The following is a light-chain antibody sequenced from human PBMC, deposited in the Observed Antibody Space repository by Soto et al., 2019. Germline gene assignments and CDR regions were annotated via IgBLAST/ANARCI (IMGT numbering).Light chain of an antibody. J-gene: IGKJ5*01. CDR2: RTS. CDR1: QSVSSSY. Sequence: EIVLTQSPGTLSLSPGERATLSCRASQSVSSSYLAWYQQKPGQAPRLLIYRTSNRATGIPDRFSGSGYGTDFTLTISRLEPEDFAVYWCQQYTNWPITFGQAKRLDIK. CDR3: QQYTNWPIT. V-gene: IGKV3-20*01.